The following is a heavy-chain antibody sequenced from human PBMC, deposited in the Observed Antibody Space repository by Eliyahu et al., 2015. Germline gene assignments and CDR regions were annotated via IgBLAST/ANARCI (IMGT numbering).Heavy chain of an antibody. CDR3: ARVDGRYCSSTSCYTEDLVYYYYGMDV. J-gene: IGHJ6*02. D-gene: IGHD2-2*02. V-gene: IGHV1-69*01. CDR1: GGTFSSYA. Sequence: QVQLVQSGAEVKKPGSSVKVSCKASGGTFSSYAIXWVRQAPGXGLXWMGGIIPIFGTANYAQKXQGXXTITADESTSTAYMELSSLRSEDTAVYYCARVDGRYCSSTSCYTEDLVYYYYGMDVWGQGTTVTVSS. CDR2: IIPIFGTA.